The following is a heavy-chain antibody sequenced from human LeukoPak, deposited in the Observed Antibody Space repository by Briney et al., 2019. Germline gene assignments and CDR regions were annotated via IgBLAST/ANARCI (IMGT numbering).Heavy chain of an antibody. Sequence: ASVKVSCTASGYTFTSYYMHWVRQAPGQGLEWMGIINPSGGSTSYAQKFQGRVTITADKSTSTAYMELSSLRSEDTAVYYCARGSKEGATMDFSFDYWGQGTLVTVSS. CDR3: ARGSKEGATMDFSFDY. V-gene: IGHV1-46*01. CDR1: GYTFTSYY. J-gene: IGHJ4*02. CDR2: INPSGGST. D-gene: IGHD5-24*01.